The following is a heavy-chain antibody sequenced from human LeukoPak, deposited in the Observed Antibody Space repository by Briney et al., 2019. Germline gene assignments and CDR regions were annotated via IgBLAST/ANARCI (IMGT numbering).Heavy chain of an antibody. V-gene: IGHV4-34*01. CDR3: ARDGGLRYFDWPNNWFDP. Sequence: NSSETLSLTCAVYGGSFSGYYWSWIRQPPGKGLEWIGEINHSGSTNYNPSLKSRVTISVDTSKNQFSLKLSSVTAADTAVYYCARDGGLRYFDWPNNWFDPWGQGTLVTVSS. D-gene: IGHD3-9*01. J-gene: IGHJ5*02. CDR2: INHSGST. CDR1: GGSFSGYY.